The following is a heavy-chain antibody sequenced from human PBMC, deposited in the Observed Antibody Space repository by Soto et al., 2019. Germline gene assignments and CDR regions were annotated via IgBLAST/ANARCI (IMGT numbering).Heavy chain of an antibody. Sequence: QVQLQQSGTGLVKPSQTRSLPCTVSGGSIIDGHTYWHWIRQHPERGLEWMGYINYRGTTNYSPAVKSRILISIATSKIRSSLRLTSVAAADTAVYYCARDAPGVAPYWGQGTLVTVSS. V-gene: IGHV4-31*03. CDR1: GGSIIDGHTY. J-gene: IGHJ4*02. CDR2: INYRGTT. CDR3: ARDAPGVAPY. D-gene: IGHD2-15*01.